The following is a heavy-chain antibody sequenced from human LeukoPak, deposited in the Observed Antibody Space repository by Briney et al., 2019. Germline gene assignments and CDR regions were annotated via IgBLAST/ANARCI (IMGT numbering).Heavy chain of an antibody. CDR1: GYTFTGYY. CDR3: ATTTPLGYSSGWYGGSAFDI. J-gene: IGHJ3*02. CDR2: INPNSGGT. Sequence: ASVKVSCKASGYTFTGYYMHWVRQAPGQGLEWTGWINPNSGGTNYAQKFQGWVTMTRDTSISTAYMELSRLRSDDTAVYYCATTTPLGYSSGWYGGSAFDIWGQGTMVTVSS. V-gene: IGHV1-2*04. D-gene: IGHD6-19*01.